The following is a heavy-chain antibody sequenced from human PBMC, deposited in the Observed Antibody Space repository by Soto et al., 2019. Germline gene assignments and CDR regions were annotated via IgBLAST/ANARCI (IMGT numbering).Heavy chain of an antibody. V-gene: IGHV1-24*01. D-gene: IGHD3-10*01. Sequence: ASVKVSCKVSGYTLTELSMHWVRQAPGKGLEWMGGFDPEDGETIYAQKFQGRVTMTEDTSTDTAYMELSSLRSEDTAVYYCATDGPRLRGVIRSFDYWGQGTLVTVSS. CDR1: GYTLTELS. CDR3: ATDGPRLRGVIRSFDY. CDR2: FDPEDGET. J-gene: IGHJ4*02.